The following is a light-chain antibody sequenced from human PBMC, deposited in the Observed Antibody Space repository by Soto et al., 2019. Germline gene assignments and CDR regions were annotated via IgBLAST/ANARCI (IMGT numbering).Light chain of an antibody. CDR3: NSYTTTSTPYV. V-gene: IGLV2-14*01. J-gene: IGLJ1*01. Sequence: QSVLSQPASVSWSPGQSITISCTVTSSDVGGYNYVSWYQQLPGKAPKLMIYEVSNRPSGVSIRFSGSKSGNTASLTISGLRAEDEADYYCNSYTTTSTPYVFGTGTKVTVL. CDR2: EVS. CDR1: SSDVGGYNY.